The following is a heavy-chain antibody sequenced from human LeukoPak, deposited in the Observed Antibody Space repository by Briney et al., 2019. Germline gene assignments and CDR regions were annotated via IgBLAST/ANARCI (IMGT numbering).Heavy chain of an antibody. Sequence: PGRSLRLSCAGSGFTFSSYGMSWVRQAPGKGLEWVSGISGSGGSTNYADSVKGRFTISRDNSKNTLYLQMNSLRAEDTAVYYCAKDLSYGGNRGFDYWGQGTLVTVSS. V-gene: IGHV3-23*01. D-gene: IGHD4-23*01. CDR2: ISGSGGST. J-gene: IGHJ4*02. CDR3: AKDLSYGGNRGFDY. CDR1: GFTFSSYG.